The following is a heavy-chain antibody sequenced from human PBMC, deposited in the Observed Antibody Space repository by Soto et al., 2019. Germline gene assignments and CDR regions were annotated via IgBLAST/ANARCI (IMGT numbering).Heavy chain of an antibody. Sequence: PGGSLRLSCAASGFTFSDYYISWIRQAPGKGLEWVSYISSSGSSIFYADSVKGRFTISRDNAKNSLYLQMNSLRAEDTAVYYCARGFDSNFFRFDYWGQGTLVTVSS. J-gene: IGHJ4*02. CDR3: ARGFDSNFFRFDY. V-gene: IGHV3-11*01. CDR2: ISSSGSSI. CDR1: GFTFSDYY. D-gene: IGHD4-4*01.